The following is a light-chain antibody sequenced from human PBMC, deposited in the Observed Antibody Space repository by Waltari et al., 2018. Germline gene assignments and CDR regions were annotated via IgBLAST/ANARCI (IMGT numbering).Light chain of an antibody. CDR1: ESVGSN. CDR3: QQYNSWPPIT. Sequence: DIVMTQSPATLSVSPGERATLSCRASESVGSNLAWYQQRPGQAPRLLIFSASTRANGIPARFSGTGSGTEFTLTISSLQSEDFAVYYCQQYNSWPPITFGQGTRLEIK. J-gene: IGKJ5*01. CDR2: SAS. V-gene: IGKV3-15*01.